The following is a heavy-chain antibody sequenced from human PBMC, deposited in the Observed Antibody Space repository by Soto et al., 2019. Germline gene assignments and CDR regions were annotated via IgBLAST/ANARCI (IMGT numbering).Heavy chain of an antibody. J-gene: IGHJ6*02. CDR1: GYTFTGNA. V-gene: IGHV1-3*04. CDR2: INTGNGNT. CDR3: ARDQAYYYYGMDV. Sequence: QVQLVQSGAEGKKPGASVKVSCKASGYTFTGNAVHWVRQAPGQRLEWMGWINTGNGNTKYSQKFQGRVTITRDTXASTAYRELSSLRSEDTAVYYCARDQAYYYYGMDVWGQGTTVTVSS.